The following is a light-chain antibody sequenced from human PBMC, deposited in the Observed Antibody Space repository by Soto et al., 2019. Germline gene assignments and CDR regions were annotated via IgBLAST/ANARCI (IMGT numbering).Light chain of an antibody. CDR1: SSDVGGYNY. V-gene: IGLV2-14*01. J-gene: IGLJ2*01. CDR3: SSYTTRGAVA. CDR2: EVT. Sequence: QSVLTQPASVSGSPGQSITISCTGTSSDVGGYNYVSWYQHHPGKAPKLMIYEVTNRPSGVSNRFSGSKSGNTASLTISGLQAEDEADYYCSSYTTRGAVAFGGGTKLTVL.